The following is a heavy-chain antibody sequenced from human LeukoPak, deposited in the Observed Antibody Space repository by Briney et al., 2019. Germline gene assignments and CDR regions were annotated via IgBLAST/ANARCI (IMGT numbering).Heavy chain of an antibody. CDR3: ARHPVTGNWFDP. D-gene: IGHD5-18*01. J-gene: IGHJ5*02. CDR2: IFTSGSG. CDR1: DDSISNYY. V-gene: IGHV4-4*07. Sequence: SETLSLTCTVSDDSISNYYWSWIRQPAGKGLEWIGRIFTSGSGNYNPSLKSRVIMSVDTSKNQFSLKLSSVTAADTAVYYCARHPVTGNWFDPWGQGTLVTVSS.